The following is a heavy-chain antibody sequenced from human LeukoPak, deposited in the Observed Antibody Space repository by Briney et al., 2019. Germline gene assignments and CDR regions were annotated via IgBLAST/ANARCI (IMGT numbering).Heavy chain of an antibody. Sequence: GGSLRLSCAASEFTFSSYAMSWVRQAPGKGLEWVSAISGSGGSTYYADSVKGRFTISRDNSKNTLYLQMNSLRAEDTAVYYCAKEPPLLPYCSGGSCYSGYWGQGTLVTVSS. D-gene: IGHD2-15*01. CDR3: AKEPPLLPYCSGGSCYSGY. J-gene: IGHJ4*02. CDR2: ISGSGGST. V-gene: IGHV3-23*01. CDR1: EFTFSSYA.